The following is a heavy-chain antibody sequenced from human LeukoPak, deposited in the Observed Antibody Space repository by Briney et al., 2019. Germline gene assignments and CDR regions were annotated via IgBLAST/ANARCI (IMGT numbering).Heavy chain of an antibody. J-gene: IGHJ5*02. V-gene: IGHV4-59*12. CDR1: GGSLSTYY. CDR3: ARTDYSNTNWFDP. Sequence: PSETLSLTCTVSGGSLSTYYWSWIRQPPGKELEWIGYIHNSGSTHYTFSFKSRVTMSLDSSKNQFSLKLTSVTAADTAVYYCARTDYSNTNWFDPWGQGTLVTVSS. D-gene: IGHD4-11*01. CDR2: IHNSGST.